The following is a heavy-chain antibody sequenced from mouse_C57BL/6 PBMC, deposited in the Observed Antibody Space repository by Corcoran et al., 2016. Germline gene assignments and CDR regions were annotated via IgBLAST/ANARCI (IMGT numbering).Heavy chain of an antibody. CDR2: INTYSGVP. D-gene: IGHD1-1*01. V-gene: IGHV9-3*01. CDR1: GYTFTTYG. Sequence: QIQLVQSGPELKKPGETVKISCKASGYTFTTYGMSWVKQAPGKGLKWMGWINTYSGVPTYADDFKGRFAFSLETSASTAYLQINNLKNEDTATYFCARIPTTVVAYDYAMYYWGQGTSVTVSS. CDR3: ARIPTTVVAYDYAMYY. J-gene: IGHJ4*01.